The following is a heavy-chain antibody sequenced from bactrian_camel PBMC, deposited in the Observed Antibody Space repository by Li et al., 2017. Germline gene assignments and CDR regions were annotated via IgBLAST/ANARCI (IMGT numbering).Heavy chain of an antibody. CDR3: AADWRQLLATYPGQKCHWYGGNYAY. J-gene: IGHJ4*01. CDR1: GNTHGLST. V-gene: IGHV3S54*01. Sequence: QVQLVESGGGSVEPGGSMRLSCVASGNTHGLSTMAWFRRHPLGSVHSEREGVAAIYTQGFNTHYADSVKGRFTISQDNSKRMLYLQMTNLKPEDTAIYYCAADWRQLLATYPGQKCHWYGGNYAYWGQGTQVTVS. D-gene: IGHD6*01. CDR2: IYTQGFNT.